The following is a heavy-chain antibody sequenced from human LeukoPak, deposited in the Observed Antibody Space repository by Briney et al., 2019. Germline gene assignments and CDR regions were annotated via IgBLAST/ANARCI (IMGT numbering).Heavy chain of an antibody. J-gene: IGHJ4*02. Sequence: SETLSLTCAVYGGSFSGYYWSWIRQPPGKGLEWIGEINHSGSTNYNPSLKSRVTISVDTSKNQFSLKLSSVTAADTAMYYCARTLHYYGSGSYAYWGQGTLVTVSS. CDR3: ARTLHYYGSGSYAY. CDR2: INHSGST. D-gene: IGHD3-10*01. V-gene: IGHV4-34*01. CDR1: GGSFSGYY.